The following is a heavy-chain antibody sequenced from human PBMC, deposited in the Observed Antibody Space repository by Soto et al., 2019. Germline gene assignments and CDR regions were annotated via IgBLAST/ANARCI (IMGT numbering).Heavy chain of an antibody. CDR3: ARDIVSTTGCFDP. CDR1: GYVFTGFY. V-gene: IGHV1-2*02. CDR2: IFPNSGAT. J-gene: IGHJ5*02. D-gene: IGHD3-16*02. Sequence: ASVKVSCKASGYVFTGFYLHWVRQAPGQGLEWMGWIFPNSGATNYAQKFQGRVTLTRDTSLSTGYMDLTRLTSDDTAVYYCARDIVSTTGCFDPWGQGTLVTVSS.